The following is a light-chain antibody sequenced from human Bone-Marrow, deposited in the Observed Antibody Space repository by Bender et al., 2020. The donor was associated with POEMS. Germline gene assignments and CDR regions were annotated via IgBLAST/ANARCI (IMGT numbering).Light chain of an antibody. V-gene: IGLV2-8*01. J-gene: IGLJ3*02. CDR1: NSDVGGHNY. CDR3: QSYDSDLNGWV. Sequence: QSALTQPPSASGSPGQSVTISCTGSNSDVGGHNYVSWYQHHPGKAPKLLIYEVTERPSGVPDRFSGSQSGTSASLAITGLQSEDEAAYFCQSYDSDLNGWVFGGGTKLTVL. CDR2: EVT.